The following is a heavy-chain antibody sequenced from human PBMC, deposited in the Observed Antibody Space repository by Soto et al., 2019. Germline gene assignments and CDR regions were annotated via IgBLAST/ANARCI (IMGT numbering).Heavy chain of an antibody. Sequence: GSLRLSCTASGFTFINAWLGWVRLAPGKGLEWVGRIKSKAKGGTTDYAAPVKGRFSISRDDSTNTVFLQMSSLKTEDTEVYYCNKDGGIAVRPLFDYWGQGTLVTVSS. J-gene: IGHJ4*02. D-gene: IGHD6-6*01. CDR2: IKSKAKGGTT. CDR1: GFTFINAW. CDR3: NKDGGIAVRPLFDY. V-gene: IGHV3-15*01.